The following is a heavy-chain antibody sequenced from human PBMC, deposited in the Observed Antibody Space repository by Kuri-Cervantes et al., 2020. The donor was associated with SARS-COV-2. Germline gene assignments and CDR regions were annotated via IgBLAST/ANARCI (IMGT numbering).Heavy chain of an antibody. CDR2: ISVGRQNT. D-gene: IGHD3-22*01. J-gene: IGHJ4*02. V-gene: IGHV1-3*01. Sequence: GESLKLSCKASGYTITNYAMNWLRQVPGQRPEWMGSISVGRQNTKYSQKFQGRITITRDTSASTVYMELSSLTSADTAIYYCARGIVVTFDYWGQGTWSPSPQ. CDR3: ARGIVVTFDY. CDR1: GYTITNYA.